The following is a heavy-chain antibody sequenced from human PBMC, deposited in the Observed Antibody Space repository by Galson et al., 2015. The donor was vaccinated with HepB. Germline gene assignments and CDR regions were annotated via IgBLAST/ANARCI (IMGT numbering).Heavy chain of an antibody. Sequence: GGTFSSYAISWVRQAPGQGLEWMGGIIPIFGTANYAQKFQGRVTITADKSTSTAYMELSSLRSEDTAVYYCARRAVVGATVWFDPWGQGTLVTVSS. CDR2: IIPIFGTA. CDR1: GGTFSSYA. CDR3: ARRAVVGATVWFDP. D-gene: IGHD1-26*01. J-gene: IGHJ5*02. V-gene: IGHV1-69*06.